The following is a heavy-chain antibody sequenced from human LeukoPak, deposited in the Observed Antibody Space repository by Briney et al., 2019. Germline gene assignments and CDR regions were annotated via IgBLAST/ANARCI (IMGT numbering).Heavy chain of an antibody. CDR2: IWYDGSNK. CDR3: AGSYDSSDYVIDY. CDR1: GFTFSSYA. J-gene: IGHJ4*02. D-gene: IGHD3-22*01. V-gene: IGHV3-33*08. Sequence: GGSLRLSCSASGFTFSSYAMHWVRQAPGKGLEWVAVIWYDGSNKYYADSVKGRFTISRDNSKNTLYLQMNSLRAEDTAVYYCAGSYDSSDYVIDYWGQGTLVTVSS.